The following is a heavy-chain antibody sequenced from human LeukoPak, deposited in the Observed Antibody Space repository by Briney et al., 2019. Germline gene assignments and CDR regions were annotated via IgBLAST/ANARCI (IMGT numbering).Heavy chain of an antibody. CDR2: INHSGST. V-gene: IGHV4-34*01. CDR1: GGSFSGYY. J-gene: IGHJ6*03. CDR3: ARHGGWDYYYHMDV. Sequence: PSETLSLTCAVYGGSFSGYYWSWIRQPPGKGLEWIGEINHSGSTNYNPSLKSRVTISVDTSKNQFSLKLSSVTAADTAVYYCARHGGWDYYYHMDVWGKGTTVTISS. D-gene: IGHD3-16*01.